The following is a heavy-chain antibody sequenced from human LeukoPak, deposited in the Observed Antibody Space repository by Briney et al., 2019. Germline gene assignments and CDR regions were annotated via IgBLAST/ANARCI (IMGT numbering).Heavy chain of an antibody. CDR1: GGSFSGYY. J-gene: IGHJ4*02. Sequence: SETLSLTCAVYGGSFSGYYWSWIRQPPGKGLEWIGEINHSGSTNYNPSLKSRVTISVDTSKNQFSLKLSSVTDADTAVYYCARVMKVDYGSGSYYQYYFDYWGQGTLVTVSS. CDR3: ARVMKVDYGSGSYYQYYFDY. V-gene: IGHV4-34*01. D-gene: IGHD3-10*01. CDR2: INHSGST.